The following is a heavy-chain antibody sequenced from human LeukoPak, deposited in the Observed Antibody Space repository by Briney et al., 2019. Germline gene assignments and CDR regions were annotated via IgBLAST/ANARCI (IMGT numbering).Heavy chain of an antibody. J-gene: IGHJ4*02. D-gene: IGHD5-18*01. Sequence: PSETLSLTCTVSGGSISSYYWSWIRQPPGKGLVWIGYIYYSGSTNYNPSLKSRVTISVDTSKNQFSLKLSSVTAADTAVYYCARYSYGGPLDYWGQGTLVTVSS. CDR3: ARYSYGGPLDY. CDR2: IYYSGST. CDR1: GGSISSYY. V-gene: IGHV4-59*08.